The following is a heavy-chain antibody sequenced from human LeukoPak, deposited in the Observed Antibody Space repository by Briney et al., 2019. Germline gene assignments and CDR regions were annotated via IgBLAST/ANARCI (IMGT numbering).Heavy chain of an antibody. D-gene: IGHD5-12*01. CDR2: ISSSGSTI. CDR1: EFTFTSYE. V-gene: IGHV3-48*03. CDR3: AREGIVATIAAPYYFDY. Sequence: GGSLRLSCAASEFTFTSYEMNWVRQAPGKGLEWVSYISSSGSTIYYADSVKGRFTISRDNAKNSLYLQMNSLRAEDTAVYYCAREGIVATIAAPYYFDYWGQGTLVTVSS. J-gene: IGHJ4*02.